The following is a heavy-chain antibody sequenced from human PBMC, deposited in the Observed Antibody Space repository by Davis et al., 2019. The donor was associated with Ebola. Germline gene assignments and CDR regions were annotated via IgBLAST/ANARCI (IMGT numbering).Heavy chain of an antibody. Sequence: GESLKISCKGSGYSFTSYWISWVRQMPGKGLEWMGRIDPSDSYTNYSPSFQGHVTISADKSISTAYLQWSSLKASDTAMYYCASLTQGYSSGWPHFGYWGQGTLVTVSS. D-gene: IGHD6-19*01. CDR1: GYSFTSYW. CDR3: ASLTQGYSSGWPHFGY. V-gene: IGHV5-10-1*01. CDR2: IDPSDSYT. J-gene: IGHJ4*02.